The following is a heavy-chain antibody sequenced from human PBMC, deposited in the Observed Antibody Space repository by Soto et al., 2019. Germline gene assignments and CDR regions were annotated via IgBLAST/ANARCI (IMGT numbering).Heavy chain of an antibody. CDR1: GFTFTTYY. CDR2: IDPSGGST. Sequence: QVRLVQSGAEVKKPGASVSISCKTSGFTFTTYYIHWVRQAPGQGLEWMGMIDPSGGSTTYAKKYHGGIRITSDRATSTGYMDLMSPRSESTAVSYCGRVPYDNRGYYAFWGQGTLVTVSS. CDR3: GRVPYDNRGYYAF. J-gene: IGHJ4*02. D-gene: IGHD3-22*01. V-gene: IGHV1-46*01.